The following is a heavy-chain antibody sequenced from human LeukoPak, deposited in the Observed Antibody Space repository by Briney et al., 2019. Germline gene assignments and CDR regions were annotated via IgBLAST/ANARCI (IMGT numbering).Heavy chain of an antibody. CDR3: ASKGGVAVAGSFDS. D-gene: IGHD6-19*01. CDR2: INWKSGNI. J-gene: IGHJ4*02. CDR1: GLPFDDYA. V-gene: IGHV3-9*01. Sequence: GRSLRLSCAASGLPFDDYAMHWVRQRPGKGLEWVSGINWKSGNIGYADSVKGRFTTTRDNSQMSLHLQMNSLTIEDTALYYCASKGGVAVAGSFDSWGQGTLVTVSS.